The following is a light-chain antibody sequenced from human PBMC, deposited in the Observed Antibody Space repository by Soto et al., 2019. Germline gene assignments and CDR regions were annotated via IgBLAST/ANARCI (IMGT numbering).Light chain of an antibody. CDR2: GAS. J-gene: IGKJ4*01. V-gene: IGKV3-15*01. CDR1: QSVSSN. Sequence: EIVMTQSPATLSVSPGERATLSCRASQSVSSNLAWYQQKPRQARRLLIYGASTRATGIPARFSGSGSGTEFTLTLSSLQSEDFAVYYCQPYNNWPLPFGGGTKVEI. CDR3: QPYNNWPLP.